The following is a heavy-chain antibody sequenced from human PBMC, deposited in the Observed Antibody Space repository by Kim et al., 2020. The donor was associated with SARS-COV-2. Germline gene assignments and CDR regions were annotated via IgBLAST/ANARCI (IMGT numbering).Heavy chain of an antibody. V-gene: IGHV4-59*01. CDR2: IYYSGST. D-gene: IGHD2-2*01. Sequence: SETLSLTCTVSGGSISSYYWSWIRQPPGKGLEWIGYIYYSGSTNYNPSLKSRGTISVDTSKNQFSLKLSSVTAADTSVYYCARDACSSTSCYQYFQHWGQGTLVTVSS. CDR1: GGSISSYY. CDR3: ARDACSSTSCYQYFQH. J-gene: IGHJ1*01.